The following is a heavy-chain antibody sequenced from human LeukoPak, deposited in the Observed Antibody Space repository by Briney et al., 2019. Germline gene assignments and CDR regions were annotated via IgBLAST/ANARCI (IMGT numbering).Heavy chain of an antibody. CDR1: GFTFSSYA. D-gene: IGHD2-15*01. CDR2: ISSNGGST. J-gene: IGHJ5*02. CDR3: ARDSIDVVVVADTKWVNWFDP. V-gene: IGHV3-64*01. Sequence: PGGSLRLSCAASGFTFSSYAMHWVRQAPGKGLEYVSAISSNGGSTYYANSVKGRLTISGDNSKNTLYLQMGSLRAEDMAVYYCARDSIDVVVVADTKWVNWFDPWGQGTLVTVSS.